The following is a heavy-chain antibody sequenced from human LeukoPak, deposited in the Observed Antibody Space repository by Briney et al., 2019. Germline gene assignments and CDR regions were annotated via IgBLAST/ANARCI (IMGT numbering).Heavy chain of an antibody. CDR1: GFTFSSYS. D-gene: IGHD2-15*01. CDR3: ARGYCSDDICPVFPS. V-gene: IGHV4-59*01. CDR2: ISYNERM. J-gene: IGHJ5*02. Sequence: PGGSLRLSCAASGFTFSSYSMNWVRQAPGKGLEWIGYISYNERMDYGPTLRSRVTMSLDTSKNQFSLKLTSVTAADTGMYYCARGYCSDDICPVFPSWGQGTLVTVSS.